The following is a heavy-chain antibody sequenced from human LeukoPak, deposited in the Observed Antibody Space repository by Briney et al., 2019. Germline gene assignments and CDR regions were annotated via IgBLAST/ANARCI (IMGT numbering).Heavy chain of an antibody. CDR1: GFTFSSYD. CDR3: ARDRNTDFWSGYYTNYCDY. V-gene: IGHV3-30*02. J-gene: IGHJ4*02. CDR2: VRYDGSQK. D-gene: IGHD3-3*01. Sequence: GGSLRLSCAASGFTFSSYDMYWVRQAPGKGLDWVAFVRYDGSQKYYADSVKGRFTISRDNAKNSLYLQMNSLRAEDTAVYYCARDRNTDFWSGYYTNYCDYWGQGTLVTVSS.